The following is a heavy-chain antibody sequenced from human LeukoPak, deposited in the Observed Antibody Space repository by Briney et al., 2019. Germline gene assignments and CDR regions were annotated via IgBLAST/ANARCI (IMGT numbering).Heavy chain of an antibody. CDR2: IYSGGST. V-gene: IGHV3-66*01. D-gene: IGHD3-10*01. Sequence: GGSLRLSCAASGFTVSSTYMSWVRQAPGKGLECVSVIYSGGSTDYADPVKGRFTISRDNSKNTLYLQMNSPRAEDTAVYYCATLVRGVIKGGNFDYWGQGTLVTVSS. CDR3: ATLVRGVIKGGNFDY. CDR1: GFTVSSTY. J-gene: IGHJ4*02.